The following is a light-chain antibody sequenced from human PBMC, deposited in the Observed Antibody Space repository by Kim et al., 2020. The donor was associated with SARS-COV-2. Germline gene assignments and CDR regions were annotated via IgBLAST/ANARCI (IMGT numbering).Light chain of an antibody. Sequence: EIVLTQSPDFQSVTPKEKVTITCRASQSIGSSLHWYQQKSDQSPKLLIKYASQSFSGVPSRFSGSGSGTDFTLTIDSLEAEDVATYFCHQSSTLPLTFGQGTRLEIK. V-gene: IGKV6-21*01. CDR3: HQSSTLPLT. CDR1: QSIGSS. CDR2: YAS. J-gene: IGKJ5*01.